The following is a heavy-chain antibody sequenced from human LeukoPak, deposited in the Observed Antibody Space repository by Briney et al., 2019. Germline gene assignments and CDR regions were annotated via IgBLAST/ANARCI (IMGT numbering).Heavy chain of an antibody. CDR2: INSDGRIT. V-gene: IGHV3-74*01. CDR3: ARVGVPQYAFDI. CDR1: GFTFSSYW. Sequence: GGSLRLSCVASGFTFSSYWMHCVRQAPGKGPVWVSRINSDGRITSYADSVKGRFTISRDNAKNTLYLQMNSLRAEDTAVYSCARVGVPQYAFDIWGQGTWVTVSS. J-gene: IGHJ3*02. D-gene: IGHD2-2*01.